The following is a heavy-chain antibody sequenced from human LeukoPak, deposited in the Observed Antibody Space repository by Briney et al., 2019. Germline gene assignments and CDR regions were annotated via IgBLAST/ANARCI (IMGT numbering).Heavy chain of an antibody. CDR2: INPNSGGT. V-gene: IGHV1-2*02. CDR3: ASRNSSWYEGAFDI. D-gene: IGHD6-13*01. Sequence: ASVKVSCKASGYTFTGYYMHWVRHAPGQGLEWMGWINPNSGGTNYAQKFQGRVTMTRDTSISTAYMELSRLRSDDTAVYYCASRNSSWYEGAFDIWGQGTMVTVSS. CDR1: GYTFTGYY. J-gene: IGHJ3*02.